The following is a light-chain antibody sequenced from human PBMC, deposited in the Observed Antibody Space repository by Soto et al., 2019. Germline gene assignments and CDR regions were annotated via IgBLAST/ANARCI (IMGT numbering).Light chain of an antibody. CDR3: QKHDDAPLT. J-gene: IGKJ4*01. V-gene: IGKV1-27*01. Sequence: DIQMTQSPSSLSASVGDRVTITCRAGQDINICLAWYQQKPGKVPKLLISAASTLQSGVPSRFSGSGSGTDFTLTISSLQPEDVATYYCQKHDDAPLTFGGGTKVEIK. CDR2: AAS. CDR1: QDINIC.